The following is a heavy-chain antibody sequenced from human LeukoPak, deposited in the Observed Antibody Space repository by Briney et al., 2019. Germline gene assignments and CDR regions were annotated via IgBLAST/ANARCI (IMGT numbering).Heavy chain of an antibody. V-gene: IGHV1-69*05. D-gene: IGHD1-20*01. CDR1: GVTFSSSA. Sequence: SVKVSCKASGVTFSSSAISWVRQAPGQGLEWIGGNLPVFGTVNSAQKLQGRVTITKDDSTTTAYMELSSLRSEDTAVYYCATNPMTGYHLGDYYYFYMAVWGKGTTVTVS. CDR2: NLPVFGTV. J-gene: IGHJ6*03. CDR3: ATNPMTGYHLGDYYYFYMAV.